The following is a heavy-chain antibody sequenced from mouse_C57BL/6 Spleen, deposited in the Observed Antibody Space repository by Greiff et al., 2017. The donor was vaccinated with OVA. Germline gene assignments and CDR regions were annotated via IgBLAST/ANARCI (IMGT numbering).Heavy chain of an antibody. V-gene: IGHV5-9-1*02. J-gene: IGHJ2*01. CDR3: TRAFPYYFDY. CDR2: ISSGGDYI. CDR1: GFTFSSYA. Sequence: EVKLVESGEGLVKPGGSLKLSCAASGFTFSSYAMSWVRQTPEKRLEWVAYISSGGDYIYYADTVKGRFTIARDNARNTLYLQMSSLKSEDTAMYYCTRAFPYYFDYWGQGTTLTVSS.